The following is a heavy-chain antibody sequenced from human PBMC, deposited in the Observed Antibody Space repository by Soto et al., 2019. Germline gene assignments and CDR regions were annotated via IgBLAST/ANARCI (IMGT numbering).Heavy chain of an antibody. J-gene: IGHJ4*02. D-gene: IGHD1-1*01. V-gene: IGHV3-53*01. Sequence: EVQLVESGGDLIQPGGSLRLSCAASGFTVTNSYMAWVRQAPGKGLEWVSVVYTSGRTYHADSVKGRFTVSRDISTNMFFLPMNKLSAEDMATYYCARAGFERLYFDQWGRGTLVTVSS. CDR1: GFTVTNSY. CDR3: ARAGFERLYFDQ. CDR2: VYTSGRT.